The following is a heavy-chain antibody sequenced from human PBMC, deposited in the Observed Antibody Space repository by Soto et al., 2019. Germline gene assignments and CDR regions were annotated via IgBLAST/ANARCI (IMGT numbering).Heavy chain of an antibody. V-gene: IGHV3-7*01. J-gene: IGHJ4*02. CDR3: ARTGDGHHDFLDY. CDR1: GFSRSSYW. CDR2: INQDGNED. Sequence: PEGSLRRSCVASGFSRSSYWMNWVRQAPGKGLEWVANINQDGNEDNLLDSVKGRFTISRDNAKNSLFLQMNSLRVDDTAVYYCARTGDGHHDFLDYWGQGALVTVSS. D-gene: IGHD1-1*01.